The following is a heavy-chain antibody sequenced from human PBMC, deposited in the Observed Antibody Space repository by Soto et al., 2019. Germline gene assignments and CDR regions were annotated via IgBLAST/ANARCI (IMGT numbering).Heavy chain of an antibody. CDR2: VSYHGTNK. CDR3: ARGLPYDSSGYFFDY. CDR1: GFTFSSYG. D-gene: IGHD3-22*01. J-gene: IGHJ4*02. Sequence: GGSLRLSCAASGFTFSSYGMHWVRQAPGKGLEWVALVSYHGTNKYYGDSVNGRFTISRDNSKNTLYLQMNSLRAEDTAVYYCARGLPYDSSGYFFDYWGQGTLVTVSS. V-gene: IGHV3-30*03.